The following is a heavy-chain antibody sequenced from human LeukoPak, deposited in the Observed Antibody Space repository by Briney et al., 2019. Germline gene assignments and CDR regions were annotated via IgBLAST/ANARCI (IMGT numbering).Heavy chain of an antibody. Sequence: SETLSLTCTASGGSISSSSYYWGWIRQPPGKGLEWIGSIYYSGSTYYNPSLKSRVTISVDTSKNQFSLKLSSVTAADTAVYYCARQRPGLLWFGELLYGGFDYWGQGTLVTVSS. CDR3: ARQRPGLLWFGELLYGGFDY. CDR2: IYYSGST. V-gene: IGHV4-39*01. J-gene: IGHJ4*02. CDR1: GGSISSSSYY. D-gene: IGHD3-10*01.